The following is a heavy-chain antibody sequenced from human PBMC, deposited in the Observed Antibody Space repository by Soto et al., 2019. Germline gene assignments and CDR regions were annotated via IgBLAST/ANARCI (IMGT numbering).Heavy chain of an antibody. CDR2: ISYDGSNK. CDR1: GFTFSSYG. D-gene: IGHD3-22*01. V-gene: IGHV3-30*18. Sequence: QVQLVESGGGVVQPGRSLRLFCAASGFTFSSYGMHWVRQAPGKGLEWVAVISYDGSNKYYADSVKGRFTISRDNSKNTLYLQMNSLRAEDTAVYYCAKSSYYYDSSVSYWGQGTLVTVSS. J-gene: IGHJ4*02. CDR3: AKSSYYYDSSVSY.